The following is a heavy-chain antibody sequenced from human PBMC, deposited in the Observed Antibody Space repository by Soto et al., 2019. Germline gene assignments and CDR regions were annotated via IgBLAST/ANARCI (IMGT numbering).Heavy chain of an antibody. Sequence: GGSLRLSCAASGFTFSSYWMSWVRQAPGKGLEWVANIKQDGSEKYYVDSVKGRFTISRDNAKNSLYLQMNSLRAEDTAVYYCARTRGTTYYYDSSGYAETSYFDYWGQGTLVTVSS. V-gene: IGHV3-7*01. CDR1: GFTFSSYW. CDR2: IKQDGSEK. CDR3: ARTRGTTYYYDSSGYAETSYFDY. D-gene: IGHD3-22*01. J-gene: IGHJ4*02.